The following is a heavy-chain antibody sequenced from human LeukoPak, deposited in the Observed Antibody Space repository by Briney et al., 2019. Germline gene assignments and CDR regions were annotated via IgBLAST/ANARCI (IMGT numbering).Heavy chain of an antibody. CDR2: ISWNSGSI. J-gene: IGHJ4*02. V-gene: IGHV3-9*01. D-gene: IGHD4-17*01. CDR1: GFTFDDYA. CDR3: AKDRATVTTGYFDY. Sequence: GGSLRLSCAASGFTFDDYAMHWVRQAPGKGLEWVSGISWNSGSIGYADSVKGRFTISRDDAKNSLYLQMNSLRAEDTALYYSAKDRATVTTGYFDYWGQGTLVTVSS.